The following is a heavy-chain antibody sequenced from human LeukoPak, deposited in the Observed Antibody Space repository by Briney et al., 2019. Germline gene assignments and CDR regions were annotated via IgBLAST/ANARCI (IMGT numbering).Heavy chain of an antibody. CDR1: GFTFSSYA. CDR3: AKDVHLFCSSTSCYSSRFDY. Sequence: GESLKISCAAPGFTFSSYAMSWVRQAPGKGLEWVSAISGSGGSTYYADSVKGRFTISRDNSKNTLYLQMNSLRAEDTAVYYCAKDVHLFCSSTSCYSSRFDYWGQGTLVTVSS. CDR2: ISGSGGST. D-gene: IGHD2-2*01. J-gene: IGHJ4*02. V-gene: IGHV3-23*01.